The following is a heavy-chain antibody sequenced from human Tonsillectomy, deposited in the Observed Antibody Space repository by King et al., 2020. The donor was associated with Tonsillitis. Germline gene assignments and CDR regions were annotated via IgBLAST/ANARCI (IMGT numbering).Heavy chain of an antibody. CDR1: GFSSSNFA. CDR2: INNRGNP. CDR3: AKDHPSSGWPTFEY. J-gene: IGHJ4*02. D-gene: IGHD6-19*01. Sequence: VQLVESGGDLMQPGGSLRLSCAASGFSSSNFAMSWVRQAPGKGPEWVASINNRGNPYYADSVQGRFSVSRDASTNTVYLRMSSLRTEDTALYYCAKDHPSSGWPTFEYWGRGTLVTVSS. V-gene: IGHV3-23*03.